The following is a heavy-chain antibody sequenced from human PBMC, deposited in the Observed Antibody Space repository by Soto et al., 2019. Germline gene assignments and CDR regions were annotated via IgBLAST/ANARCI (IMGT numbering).Heavy chain of an antibody. CDR3: TRGQEGVVATH. D-gene: IGHD5-12*01. J-gene: IGHJ4*02. V-gene: IGHV4-34*01. CDR1: GGSFTGYY. Sequence: QVQLQQWGAGFLKPSETLSLTCAVNGGSFTGYYWSWVRQPPGKGLEWIGEIKDGGITNYSPSLRSRVTISADAPKKQFSLKVTSVTAADTAVYYCTRGQEGVVATHWDQGTLVTVSS. CDR2: IKDGGIT.